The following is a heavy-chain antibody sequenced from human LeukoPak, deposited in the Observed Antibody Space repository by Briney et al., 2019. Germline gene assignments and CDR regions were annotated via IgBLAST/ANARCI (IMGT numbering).Heavy chain of an antibody. D-gene: IGHD4-11*01. V-gene: IGHV3-30-3*01. J-gene: IGHJ4*02. Sequence: GALRLSCAASGFTFSSYAMHWVRQAPGKGLEWVAVISYDGGNKYYADSVKGRFTISRDNSKNTLYLQMNSLRAEDTAVYYCARDPGYDYSNPHFDYWGQGTLVTVSS. CDR3: ARDPGYDYSNPHFDY. CDR1: GFTFSSYA. CDR2: ISYDGGNK.